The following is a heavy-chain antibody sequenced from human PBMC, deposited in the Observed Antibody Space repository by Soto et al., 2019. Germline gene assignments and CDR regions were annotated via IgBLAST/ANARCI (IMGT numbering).Heavy chain of an antibody. V-gene: IGHV3-64*01. J-gene: IGHJ4*02. CDR3: ARGYYDILTGYYNFFDY. CDR1: GFTFSSYA. D-gene: IGHD3-9*01. Sequence: GGSLRLSCAASGFTFSSYAMHWVRQAPGKGLEYVSAISSNGGSTYYANSVKGRFTISRDNSKNTLYLQMGSLRAEDMAVYYCARGYYDILTGYYNFFDYWGQGTLVTVSS. CDR2: ISSNGGST.